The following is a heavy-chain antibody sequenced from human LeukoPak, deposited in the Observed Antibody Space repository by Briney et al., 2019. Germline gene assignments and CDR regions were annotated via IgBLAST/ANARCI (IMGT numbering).Heavy chain of an antibody. J-gene: IGHJ4*02. V-gene: IGHV3-23*01. D-gene: IGHD3-22*01. Sequence: GRSLRLSCAASGFTFNIYGMGWVRQALGKGLEWVSVISGSGIDTYNADSVKGRFTISRDNSKHTVFLQMNSLRAEDTAVYYCARLNYDNTSYYSNYFEYWGQGTLVTVSS. CDR2: ISGSGIDT. CDR1: GFTFNIYG. CDR3: ARLNYDNTSYYSNYFEY.